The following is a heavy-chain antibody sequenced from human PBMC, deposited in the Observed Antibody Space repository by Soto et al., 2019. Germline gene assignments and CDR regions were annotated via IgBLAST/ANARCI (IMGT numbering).Heavy chain of an antibody. V-gene: IGHV3-48*02. D-gene: IGHD2-8*01. CDR3: ARDPNGITDFDY. CDR1: GFPFXSFA. CDR2: ISDSGSTT. Sequence: PGGSLRLSCAGSGFPFXSFAMNWVRQAPGRGLEWVSFISDSGSTTYYADSVKGRFTISRDSAKNSLYLQMNSLRDEDTAVYFCARDPNGITDFDYWGQGTQVTVSS. J-gene: IGHJ4*02.